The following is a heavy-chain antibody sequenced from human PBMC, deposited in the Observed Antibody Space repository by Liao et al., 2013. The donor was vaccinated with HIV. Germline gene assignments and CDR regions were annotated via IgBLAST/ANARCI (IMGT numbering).Heavy chain of an antibody. D-gene: IGHD1-7*01. V-gene: IGHV4-34*01. CDR3: ARVGGGTSDGDY. CDR2: INHSGST. CDR1: GGSFSGYY. J-gene: IGHJ4*02. Sequence: QVQLQQWGAGLLKPSETLSLTCAVYGGSFSGYYWSWIRQPPGKGLEWIGEINHSGSTNYNPSLKSRVTISVDTSKNQFSLKLSSVTAADTAVYYCARVGGGTSDGDYWGQGNPGSPSPQ.